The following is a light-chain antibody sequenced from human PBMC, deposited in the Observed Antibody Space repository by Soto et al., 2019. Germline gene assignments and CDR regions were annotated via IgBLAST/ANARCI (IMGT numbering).Light chain of an antibody. V-gene: IGKV3-20*01. Sequence: EIVLTQSPGTLSLSPGERATLSCRASQSVSSSYLGWYQQKPGQAPRLLIYGASSRATGIPDRVSGSGSGTDFTLTISRLEPEDFAVYYCQQYGSSPGTFGQGTKVEIK. CDR2: GAS. CDR1: QSVSSSY. CDR3: QQYGSSPGT. J-gene: IGKJ1*01.